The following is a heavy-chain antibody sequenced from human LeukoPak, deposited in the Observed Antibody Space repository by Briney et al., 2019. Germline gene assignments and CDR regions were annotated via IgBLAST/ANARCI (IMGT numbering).Heavy chain of an antibody. CDR3: ARSGYDYDY. CDR2: ISSSSSTI. CDR1: GFPFRSYS. Sequence: GALGLPCGASGFPFRSYSMKWVRQAPGKGLEGVSYISSSSSTIYYADSVKGRFTISRDNAKNSLYLQMNSLRAEDTAVYYCARSGYDYDYWGQGTLVTVSS. V-gene: IGHV3-48*04. D-gene: IGHD5-12*01. J-gene: IGHJ4*02.